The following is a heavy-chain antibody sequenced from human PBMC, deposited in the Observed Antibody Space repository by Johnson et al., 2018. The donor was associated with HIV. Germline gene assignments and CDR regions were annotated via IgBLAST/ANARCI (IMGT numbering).Heavy chain of an antibody. D-gene: IGHD4-17*01. CDR1: GFSFGDYY. CDR2: ISSSGSSI. J-gene: IGHJ3*02. Sequence: QVQLVESGGGLVKPGGSLRLSCAASGFSFGDYYMSWIRQSPGKGLEWFAYISSSGSSIYYADSVKGRFTISRDNAKSSLYLQMNGLRAEDTAVYYCARASTTVTTGDDAFDIWGQGTMVTVSS. V-gene: IGHV3-11*04. CDR3: ARASTTVTTGDDAFDI.